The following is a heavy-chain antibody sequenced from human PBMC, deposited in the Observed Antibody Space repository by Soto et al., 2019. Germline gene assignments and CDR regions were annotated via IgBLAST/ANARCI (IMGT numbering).Heavy chain of an antibody. CDR1: GGSISSGGYY. CDR3: ARRMDYYDSSGYSPGAFDI. CDR2: IYYSGST. D-gene: IGHD3-22*01. V-gene: IGHV4-31*03. J-gene: IGHJ3*02. Sequence: QVQLQESGPGLVKPSQTLSLTCTVSGGSISSGGYYWSWIRQHPGKGLEWIGYIYYSGSTYYNPSXXSRVTISVDTXXNXFXXKLSSVTAADTAVYYCARRMDYYDSSGYSPGAFDIWGQGTMVTVSS.